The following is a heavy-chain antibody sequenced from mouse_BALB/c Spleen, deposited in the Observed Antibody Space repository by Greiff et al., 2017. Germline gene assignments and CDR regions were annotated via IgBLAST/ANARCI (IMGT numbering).Heavy chain of an antibody. D-gene: IGHD2-4*01. CDR2: ISSGGST. V-gene: IGHV5-6-5*01. CDR1: GFTFSSYA. J-gene: IGHJ3*01. Sequence: EVMLVESGGGLVKPGGSLKLSCAASGFTFSSYAMSWVRQTPEKRLEWVASISSGGSTYYPDSVKGRFTISRDNARNILYLQMSSLRSEDTAMYYCARPMITTGAWFAYWGQGTLVTVSA. CDR3: ARPMITTGAWFAY.